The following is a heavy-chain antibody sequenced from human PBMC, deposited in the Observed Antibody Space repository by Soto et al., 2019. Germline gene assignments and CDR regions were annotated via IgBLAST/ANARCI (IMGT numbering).Heavy chain of an antibody. V-gene: IGHV1-18*04. Sequence: ASVKVSCKTSGYTFSSYSSNWVRQAPGQGPEWMAWISTYSANTHYAERVQGRVTVTLDKSARTAFMELRGLTSDDTAVYFCARDNGYYDLWGHGTLVTSSS. CDR1: GYTFSSYS. J-gene: IGHJ4*01. CDR3: ARDNGYYDL. CDR2: ISTYSANT.